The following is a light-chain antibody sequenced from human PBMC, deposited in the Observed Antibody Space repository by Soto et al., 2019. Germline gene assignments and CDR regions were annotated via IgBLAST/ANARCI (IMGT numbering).Light chain of an antibody. CDR3: QQTYSTPPT. CDR1: QSISTY. V-gene: IGKV1-39*01. Sequence: DIQMSQSPSILSASVGDRVTITCRASQSISTYLNWYQQKAGLAPKLLIYAASSLQSGVPSRFSGSGSGTDFTLTISSLQPEDFATYYCQQTYSTPPTFGQGTKVDIK. CDR2: AAS. J-gene: IGKJ1*01.